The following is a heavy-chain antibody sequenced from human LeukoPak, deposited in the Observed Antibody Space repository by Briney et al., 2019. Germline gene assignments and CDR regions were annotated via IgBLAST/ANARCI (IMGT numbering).Heavy chain of an antibody. J-gene: IGHJ5*01. Sequence: PSETLSLTCTVSGGSISSYYWSWIRQPPGKGLEWIGYMYYSGSPNYNPSLKSRVTISVDRSTNQLSLKLSSVTAADTAVYYCARRGEQQLVRRWFDSWGQGTLVTVSS. CDR3: ARRGEQQLVRRWFDS. V-gene: IGHV4-59*08. CDR1: GGSISSYY. D-gene: IGHD6-13*01. CDR2: MYYSGSP.